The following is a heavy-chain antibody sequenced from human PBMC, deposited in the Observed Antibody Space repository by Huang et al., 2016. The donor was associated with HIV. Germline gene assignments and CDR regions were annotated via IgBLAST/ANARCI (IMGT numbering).Heavy chain of an antibody. V-gene: IGHV5-51*01. Sequence: EVQLVQSGAEVKKPGESLKISCKGSGYRFRSNWIGWVRQMPGKGLEWMGTINPGNSDTRYSPSFQGQVTISADKSINTAYLQWSSLEASDTAMYYCARLIGSPSFYYGLDVWGQGTTVTVSS. D-gene: IGHD3-10*01. CDR2: INPGNSDT. J-gene: IGHJ6*02. CDR3: ARLIGSPSFYYGLDV. CDR1: GYRFRSNW.